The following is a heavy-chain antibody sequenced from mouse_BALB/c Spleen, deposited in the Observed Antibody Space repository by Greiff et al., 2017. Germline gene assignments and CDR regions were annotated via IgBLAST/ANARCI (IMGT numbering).Heavy chain of an antibody. D-gene: IGHD2-4*01. CDR3: ARYDYDGAY. J-gene: IGHJ3*01. CDR1: GYAFSSYW. V-gene: IGHV1-80*01. Sequence: LQESGAELVRPGSSVKISCKASGYAFSSYWMNWVKQRPGQGLEWIGQIYPGDGDTNYNGKFKGKATLTADKSSSTAYMQLSSLTSEDSAVYFCARYDYDGAYWGQGTLVTVSA. CDR2: IYPGDGDT.